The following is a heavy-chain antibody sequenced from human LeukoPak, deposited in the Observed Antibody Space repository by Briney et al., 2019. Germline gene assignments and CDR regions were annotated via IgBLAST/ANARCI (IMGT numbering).Heavy chain of an antibody. V-gene: IGHV3-23*01. CDR2: ISDSGGAT. CDR3: AKRGVVIRVILVGFHKQAYYFDS. Sequence: PGGSLRLSCAVSGITLSNYGMSWVRQAPGKGLEWVAGISDSGGATNYADPVKGRFTISRDNRKNTLYLQMNSLRAEDTAVYFCAKRGVVIRVILVGFHKQAYYFDSWGQGALVTVSS. D-gene: IGHD3-22*01. CDR1: GITLSNYG. J-gene: IGHJ4*02.